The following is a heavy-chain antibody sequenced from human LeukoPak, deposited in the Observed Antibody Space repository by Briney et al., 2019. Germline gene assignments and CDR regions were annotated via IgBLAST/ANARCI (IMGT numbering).Heavy chain of an antibody. CDR3: VKSNSRYQPWTLDI. J-gene: IGHJ3*02. V-gene: IGHV4-59*01. CDR1: SGSFRTYY. CDR2: IFYNEGT. Sequence: SETLSLTCTVSSGSFRTYYWSWIGQPPGKGLEWIGYIFYNEGTSYNPSLKSRVTISVDTSNNQLSLKVNSVTAADTAMYYCVKSNSRYQPWTLDIWGRGTMVTVSS. D-gene: IGHD2-2*01.